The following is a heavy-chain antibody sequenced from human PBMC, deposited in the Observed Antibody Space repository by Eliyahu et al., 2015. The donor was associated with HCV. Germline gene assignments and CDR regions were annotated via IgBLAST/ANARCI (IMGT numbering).Heavy chain of an antibody. V-gene: IGHV3-33*03. Sequence: QVQLVESGGGXVQPGRSLXLSCAASGFTFRTYGVHWVRQAPGKGLEWVALIFYDGSKKYYADSVKGRFTISRDNSKNTLYLQMNSVRAEDTAVYFCARPTPSGSAEFLQHWGQGTLVTVSS. D-gene: IGHD1-26*01. CDR3: ARPTPSGSAEFLQH. CDR1: GFTFRTYG. J-gene: IGHJ1*01. CDR2: IFYDGSKK.